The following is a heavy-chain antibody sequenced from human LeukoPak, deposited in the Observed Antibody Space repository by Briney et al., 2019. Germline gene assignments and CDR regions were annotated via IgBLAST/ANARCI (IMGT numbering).Heavy chain of an antibody. D-gene: IGHD6-19*01. CDR2: IKRDGSEK. Sequence: GGSLRLSCAASGFTFSTYWMSWVRQAPGKGPEWVANIKRDGSEKDYVGSVRGRFTISRDSAKNSLYLQMDSLRVEDTAIYYCARGSSGWNADHWGQGTLVTVSS. V-gene: IGHV3-7*01. J-gene: IGHJ5*02. CDR3: ARGSSGWNADH. CDR1: GFTFSTYW.